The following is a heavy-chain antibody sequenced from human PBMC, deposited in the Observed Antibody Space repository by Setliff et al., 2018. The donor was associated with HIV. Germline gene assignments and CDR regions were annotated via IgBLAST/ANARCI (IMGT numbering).Heavy chain of an antibody. Sequence: PSETLSLTCTVSGDSINNYYWNWIRQPAGKGLEWIGRIHSSGSANYSPSLESRVTMSIDTSKSQFSLRLTSVTAADTAVYYCARELEYSSGWFLVDYWGQGALVTV. CDR1: GDSINNYY. D-gene: IGHD6-19*01. CDR2: IHSSGSA. J-gene: IGHJ4*02. V-gene: IGHV4-4*07. CDR3: ARELEYSSGWFLVDY.